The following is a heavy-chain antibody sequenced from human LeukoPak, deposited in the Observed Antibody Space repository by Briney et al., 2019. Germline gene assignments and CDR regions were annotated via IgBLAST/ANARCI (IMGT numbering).Heavy chain of an antibody. CDR3: GRGYRLVDA. D-gene: IGHD5-18*01. J-gene: IGHJ6*03. CDR2: VSWNGEST. V-gene: IGHV3-43D*03. Sequence: GGSLRLSCVASGFTFDDFGMRWVRQLPGKGLEWISLVSWNGESTYYADSVRGRFTSSRDNSKKSLHLEMNSLKPEDTALYYCGRGYRLVDAWGKGTTVTVSS. CDR1: GFTFDDFG.